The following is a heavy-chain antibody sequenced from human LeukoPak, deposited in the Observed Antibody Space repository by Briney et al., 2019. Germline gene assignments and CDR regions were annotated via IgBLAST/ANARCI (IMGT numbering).Heavy chain of an antibody. D-gene: IGHD1-26*01. V-gene: IGHV3-23*01. J-gene: IGHJ4*02. CDR1: GFTFSSNA. Sequence: GGSLRPSFAASGFTFSSNAMSSVRQAPGKWRELGSAISGSGGSTYYADSVKGRFTISRDNSKNTLYLQMNSLRAEDTAVYYCAKGPRGVGATAGGGPSDYWGQGTLVTVSS. CDR2: ISGSGGST. CDR3: AKGPRGVGATAGGGPSDY.